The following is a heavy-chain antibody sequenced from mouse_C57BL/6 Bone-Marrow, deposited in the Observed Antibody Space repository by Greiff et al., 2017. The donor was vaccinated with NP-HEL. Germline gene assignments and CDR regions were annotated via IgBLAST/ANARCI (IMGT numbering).Heavy chain of an antibody. CDR2: SRNKANAYTT. CDR1: GFSFSDFY. J-gene: IGHJ3*01. D-gene: IGHD1-1*01. Sequence: EVKLMESGGGLVQSGRSLCISCATSGFSFSDFYMEWVRQSPGKGLEWIAASRNKANAYTTEYRASVQGRCIVSRDTSLSFLYLQMNALRAENTAIYYCARDDYYCSSFAYWGQGTLVTVSA. V-gene: IGHV7-1*01. CDR3: ARDDYYCSSFAY.